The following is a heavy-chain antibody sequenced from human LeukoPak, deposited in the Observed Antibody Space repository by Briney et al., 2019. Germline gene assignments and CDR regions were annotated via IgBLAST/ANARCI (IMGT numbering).Heavy chain of an antibody. V-gene: IGHV3-53*01. Sequence: GGSLRLSCAASGFTVSSNYMSWVRQAPGKGLEWVSVIYSGGSTYYADSVKGRFTISRDNSKNTLYLQMNSLRAEDTAVYYCARGGYDSSGYYGDFDYWGQGTLVTVSS. CDR2: IYSGGST. CDR3: ARGGYDSSGYYGDFDY. CDR1: GFTVSSNY. D-gene: IGHD3-22*01. J-gene: IGHJ4*02.